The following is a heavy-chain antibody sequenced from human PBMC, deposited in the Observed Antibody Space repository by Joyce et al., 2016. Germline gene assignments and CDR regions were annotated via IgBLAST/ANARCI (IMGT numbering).Heavy chain of an antibody. D-gene: IGHD4-11*01. V-gene: IGHV3-23*01. Sequence: DVQLLESGGGLVQHGGSLLLSCAASGFTFSSFAMSWVRQAPGKGLEWVSASSGSGSSTYYADSVKGRFTMSRDNYKNTLYLQMNSLRAEDTAVYYCANAVTGYYYYYYGMDVWGQGTTVTVSS. CDR3: ANAVTGYYYYYYGMDV. CDR1: GFTFSSFA. J-gene: IGHJ6*02. CDR2: SSGSGSST.